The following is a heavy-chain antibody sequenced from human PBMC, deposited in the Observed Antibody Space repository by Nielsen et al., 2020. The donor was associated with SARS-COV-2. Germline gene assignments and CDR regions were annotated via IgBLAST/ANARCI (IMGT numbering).Heavy chain of an antibody. D-gene: IGHD4-17*01. V-gene: IGHV3-30*04. J-gene: IGHJ6*02. CDR2: IVYHGGDT. CDR3: ARDAYGDLIYGMDV. CDR1: GFDFSRHS. Sequence: GGSLRLSYIGSGFDFSRHSMAWVRQAPGKGLEWLALIVYHGGDTYYADSVKGRFTISRDNSRNTLYLQMNTLRPEDTAVYSCARDAYGDLIYGMDVWGRGTTVTVSS.